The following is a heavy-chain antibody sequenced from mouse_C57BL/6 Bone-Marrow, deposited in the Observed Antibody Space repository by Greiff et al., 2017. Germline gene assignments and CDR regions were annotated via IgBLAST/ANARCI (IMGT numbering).Heavy chain of an antibody. Sequence: EVKLVESGGGLVQPGGSLKLSCAASGFTFSDYYMYWVRQTPEKRLEWVAYISNGGGSTYYPDTVKGRFTISRDNAKNTLYLQMSRLKSEDTAMYYCARLIITTLYFDVWGTGTTVTVSS. CDR3: ARLIITTLYFDV. CDR1: GFTFSDYY. CDR2: ISNGGGST. V-gene: IGHV5-12*01. D-gene: IGHD1-1*01. J-gene: IGHJ1*03.